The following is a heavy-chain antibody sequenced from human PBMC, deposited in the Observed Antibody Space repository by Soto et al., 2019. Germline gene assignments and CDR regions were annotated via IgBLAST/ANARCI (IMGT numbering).Heavy chain of an antibody. CDR2: ISAYNGNT. CDR3: ARSIEHCTNGVCYTLYFDL. J-gene: IGHJ2*01. Sequence: VSVKVSCKASGYTFTSYGISWVRQAPGQGLEWMGWISAYNGNTNYAQKLQGRVTMTTGTSTSTAYMELRSLRSDDTAVYYCARSIEHCTNGVCYTLYFDLWGRGTLVTVSS. D-gene: IGHD2-8*01. CDR1: GYTFTSYG. V-gene: IGHV1-18*04.